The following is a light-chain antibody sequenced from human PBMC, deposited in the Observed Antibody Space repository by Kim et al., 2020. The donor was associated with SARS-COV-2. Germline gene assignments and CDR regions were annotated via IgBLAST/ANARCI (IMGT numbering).Light chain of an antibody. CDR3: QKYDNKPPYI. CDR2: DGS. CDR1: QANNYY. J-gene: IGKJ2*01. V-gene: IGKV1-33*01. Sequence: ASVGDRVTITCQASQANNYYLNWYHQKPGKAPQPLIYDGSNLERGGPSKFSGSGSGTNFTLPNSSLQPEDIGTYYWQKYDNKPPYICGQGTKLEI.